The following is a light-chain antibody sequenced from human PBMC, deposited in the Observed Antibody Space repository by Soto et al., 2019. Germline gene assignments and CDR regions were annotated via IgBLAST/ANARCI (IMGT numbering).Light chain of an antibody. CDR2: EVS. CDR1: SNDIGGYNY. CDR3: SSYTGSSTVV. Sequence: QSALTQPASVSESPGQSITISCTGTSNDIGGYNYVSWYQHHPGKAPKLMIYEVSNRPSGVSHRFSGSKSGNTASLTISGLQAEDEADYYCSSYTGSSTVVFGRGTQLTVL. J-gene: IGLJ2*01. V-gene: IGLV2-14*01.